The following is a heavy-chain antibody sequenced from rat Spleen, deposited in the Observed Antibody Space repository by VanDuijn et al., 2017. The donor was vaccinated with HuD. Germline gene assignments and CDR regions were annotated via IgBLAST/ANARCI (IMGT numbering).Heavy chain of an antibody. CDR3: TTGLQ. D-gene: IGHD1-1*01. J-gene: IGHJ2*01. CDR1: GFNFNDYW. CDR2: ISPSGGAS. V-gene: IGHV5-19*01. Sequence: EVKLVESGGGLVQPGRSLKLSCAASGFNFNDYWMGWVRQAPTKGLEWVASISPSGGASYYRDSVKGRFTISRDNAKSSLYLQMDSLRSEDTATYYCTTGLQWGQGVMVTVSS.